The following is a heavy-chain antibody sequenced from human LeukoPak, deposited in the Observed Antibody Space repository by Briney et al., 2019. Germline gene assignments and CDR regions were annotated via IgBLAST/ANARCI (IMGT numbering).Heavy chain of an antibody. CDR3: ARDPTQWLRYGYFDY. Sequence: GGSLRLSCAASGFTFSSYGMHWVRQAPGKGLEWVAFIRYDGSDKYYADSAKGRFTISRDNSKNTLYLQMNSLRAEDTAVYYCARDPTQWLRYGYFDYWGQGILVTVSS. D-gene: IGHD5-12*01. V-gene: IGHV3-30*02. CDR1: GFTFSSYG. J-gene: IGHJ4*02. CDR2: IRYDGSDK.